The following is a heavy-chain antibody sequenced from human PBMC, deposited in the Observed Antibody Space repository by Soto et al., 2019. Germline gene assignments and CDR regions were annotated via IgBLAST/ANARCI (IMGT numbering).Heavy chain of an antibody. CDR3: ARLFDYYYGMDV. Sequence: QVPLVQSGAEVKKPGASVKVSCKASGYTFTSYAMHWVRQAPGQRLEWMGWINAGNGNTKYSQKFQGRVTITRDTSASTAYMELSSLRSEDTAVYYCARLFDYYYGMDVWGQGTTVTVSS. CDR2: INAGNGNT. D-gene: IGHD3-10*01. V-gene: IGHV1-3*01. CDR1: GYTFTSYA. J-gene: IGHJ6*02.